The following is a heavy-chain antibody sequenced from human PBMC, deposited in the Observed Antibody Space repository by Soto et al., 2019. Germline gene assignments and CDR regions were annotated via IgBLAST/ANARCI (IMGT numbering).Heavy chain of an antibody. CDR2: IIPIFGTA. Sequence: QVQLVQSGAEVKKPGSSVKVSCKASGGTFSSYAISWVRQAPGQGLEWMGGIIPIFGTANYAQKFQGRVTITADESTSTAYMELSSPRSEDTAVYYCVEYYRGPKDAFDIWGQGTMVTVSS. V-gene: IGHV1-69*01. D-gene: IGHD3-16*01. CDR1: GGTFSSYA. CDR3: VEYYRGPKDAFDI. J-gene: IGHJ3*02.